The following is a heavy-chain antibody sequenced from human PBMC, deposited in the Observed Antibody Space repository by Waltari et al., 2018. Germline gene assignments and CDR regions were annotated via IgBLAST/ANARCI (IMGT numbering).Heavy chain of an antibody. J-gene: IGHJ4*02. Sequence: EVQLVESGGGLVQPGGPLRLSCAASGFTFSSYSMNWVRQAPGKGLEWVSYISSSSSTIYYATSVKGRFTISRDNAKNSLYLQMNSLRAEDTAVYYCAILSAYYFDYWGQGTLVTVSS. V-gene: IGHV3-48*04. CDR2: ISSSSSTI. D-gene: IGHD1-26*01. CDR1: GFTFSSYS. CDR3: AILSAYYFDY.